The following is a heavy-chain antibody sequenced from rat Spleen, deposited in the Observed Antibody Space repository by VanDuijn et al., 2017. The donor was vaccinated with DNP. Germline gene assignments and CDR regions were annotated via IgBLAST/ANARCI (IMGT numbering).Heavy chain of an antibody. CDR1: GFTFSDYY. CDR3: ARWATGHYFDY. J-gene: IGHJ2*01. CDR2: ITYDGVGT. V-gene: IGHV5-20*01. D-gene: IGHD5-1*01. Sequence: EVQLIESGGGLVQPGRSLKLSCAGSGFTFSDYYMAWVRQAPAKGLEWVASITYDGVGTYYRDSVKGRFTISRDIAKSTLYLQRDSLRSEDTATYYCARWATGHYFDYWGQGVMVTVSS.